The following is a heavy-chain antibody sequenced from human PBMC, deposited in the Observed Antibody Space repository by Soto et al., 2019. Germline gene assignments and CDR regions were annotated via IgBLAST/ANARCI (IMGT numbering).Heavy chain of an antibody. V-gene: IGHV3-23*01. D-gene: IGHD6-13*01. CDR3: AKGGRSSWDN. CDR1: GFTFSSYA. Sequence: EVHLLESGGGWVQPGGSLRLSCAASGFTFSSYAMTWVRQVPWKGLEWVSAISDSGGRTYYADSVKGRFTISGDNSKNALYLQMNSLRAEDTAVYYCAKGGRSSWDNWGQGPVVTVCS. CDR2: ISDSGGRT. J-gene: IGHJ4*02.